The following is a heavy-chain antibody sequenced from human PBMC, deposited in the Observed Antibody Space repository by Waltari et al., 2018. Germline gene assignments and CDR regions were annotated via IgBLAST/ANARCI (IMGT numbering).Heavy chain of an antibody. V-gene: IGHV4-59*08. CDR1: GGSISRYY. Sequence: QVQLPASAPGLVKASETPSSPSTGAGGSISRYYWGWLRQPPGKGLEWIGYIYYRGSTNYNPSLKIRVTISVDTSKNQFSLKLSSVTAADTAVYYCARRWVGATKDAFDIWGQGTMVTVSS. CDR3: ARRWVGATKDAFDI. J-gene: IGHJ3*02. CDR2: IYYRGST. D-gene: IGHD1-26*01.